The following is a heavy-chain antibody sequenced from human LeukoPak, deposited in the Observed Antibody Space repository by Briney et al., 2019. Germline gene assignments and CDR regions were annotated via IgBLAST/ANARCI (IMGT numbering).Heavy chain of an antibody. CDR2: ISTSSSYI. D-gene: IGHD2-2*02. V-gene: IGHV3-21*01. Sequence: PGGSLRLSCAVSGSTFSRYSMNWVRQAPGKGLEWVSFISTSSSYIYYADSVKGRFTISRGNAKNSLYLQMNSLRAEDTAVYYCARDGSIPWGYYMDVWGKGTTVTISS. CDR1: GSTFSRYS. CDR3: ARDGSIPWGYYMDV. J-gene: IGHJ6*03.